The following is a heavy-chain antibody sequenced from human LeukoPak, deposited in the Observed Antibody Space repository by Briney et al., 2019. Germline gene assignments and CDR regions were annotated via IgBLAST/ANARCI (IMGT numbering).Heavy chain of an antibody. D-gene: IGHD4-23*01. Sequence: SVKVSCKASGGTFSSYAISWVRQAPGQGLEWMGGIIPIFGTANYAQKFQGRVTITADESTSTAYMELSSLRAEDAAVYYCAKKSPYGGNPSWGQGTLVTVSS. J-gene: IGHJ4*02. CDR3: AKKSPYGGNPS. V-gene: IGHV1-69*01. CDR2: IIPIFGTA. CDR1: GGTFSSYA.